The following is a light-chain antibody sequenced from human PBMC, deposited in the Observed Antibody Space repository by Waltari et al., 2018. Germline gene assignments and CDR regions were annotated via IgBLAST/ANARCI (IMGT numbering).Light chain of an antibody. CDR1: SSVVGGYNS. Sequence: QSALTQPASVSGSPGQSITISCTGTSSVVGGYNSVSWYQDHPGQAPKVIIYDVSDRPSGISERFSGSKSGNTASLTISGLQAEDEADYYCSSQSSDNVVLFGGGTKLTVL. CDR3: SSQSSDNVVL. CDR2: DVS. V-gene: IGLV2-14*03. J-gene: IGLJ2*01.